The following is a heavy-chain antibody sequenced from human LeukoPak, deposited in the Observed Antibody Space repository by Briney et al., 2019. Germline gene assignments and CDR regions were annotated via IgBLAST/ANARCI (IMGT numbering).Heavy chain of an antibody. CDR1: GFTLSIYS. D-gene: IGHD3-10*01. J-gene: IGHJ3*02. CDR3: ASARRYGSGSYYTTQSFDAFDI. V-gene: IGHV3-21*01. CDR2: ISSSSSYI. Sequence: GGSLRLSCAASGFTLSIYSMNWVRQAPGKGLEWVSSISSSSSYIYYADSVKCRFTISRDNSKNSLYLQLTSLRAEDTAVYYCASARRYGSGSYYTTQSFDAFDIWGQGTMVTVSS.